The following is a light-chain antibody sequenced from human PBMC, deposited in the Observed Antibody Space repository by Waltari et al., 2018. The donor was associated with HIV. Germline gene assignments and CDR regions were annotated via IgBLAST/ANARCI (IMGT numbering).Light chain of an antibody. CDR2: GAT. Sequence: EVVMTQSPDTLSVSPGERATLSCRASQNVGANLACYQVRPGQAPSLLIYGATSRTTGFPARFSASGSGTEFTLTISSLQSEDFSIYYCQQYKDVPQTFGQGTRVDMK. J-gene: IGKJ1*01. CDR3: QQYKDVPQT. CDR1: QNVGAN. V-gene: IGKV3-15*01.